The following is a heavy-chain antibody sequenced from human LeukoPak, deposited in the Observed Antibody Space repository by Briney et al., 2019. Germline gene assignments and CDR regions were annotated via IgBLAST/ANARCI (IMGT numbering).Heavy chain of an antibody. D-gene: IGHD3-22*01. CDR2: IYYSGST. V-gene: IGHV4-59*01. CDR3: ARGGSMIIA. CDR1: GGSISSNY. J-gene: IGHJ5*02. Sequence: SETLSLTCTVSGGSISSNYWSWIRQPPGKGMEWIGYIYYSGSTNYNPSLKSRVTISVDTSKSQFSLKLSSVTAADTAVYYCARGGSMIIAWGQGTLVTVSS.